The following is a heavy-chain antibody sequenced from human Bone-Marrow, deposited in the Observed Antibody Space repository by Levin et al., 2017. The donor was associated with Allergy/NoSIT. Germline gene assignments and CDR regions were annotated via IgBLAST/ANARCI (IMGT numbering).Heavy chain of an antibody. CDR2: ISDSGTT. J-gene: IGHJ4*02. CDR3: ARDREYYDSYGYSYYFDS. V-gene: IGHV4-30-4*01. D-gene: IGHD3-22*01. CDR1: GGSISSGEYY. Sequence: SETLSLTCSVSGGSISSGEYYWSWVRQPPGKGLEWIGYISDSGTTHYNTSLKSRVSISQDTSKNQFSLKLNSVTAADTAVYYCARDREYYDSYGYSYYFDSWGQGILVTVTS.